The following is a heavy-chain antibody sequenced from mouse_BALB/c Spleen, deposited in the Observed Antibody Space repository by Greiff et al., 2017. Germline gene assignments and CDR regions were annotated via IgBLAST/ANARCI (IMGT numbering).Heavy chain of an antibody. V-gene: IGHV1S81*02. D-gene: IGHD1-1*01. CDR1: GYTFTSYW. CDR3: AIITAGYYAMDY. CDR2: INPSNGRT. Sequence: VQLQQPGAELVKPGASVKLSCKASGYTFTSYWMHWVKQRPGQGLEWIGEINPSNGRTNYNEKFKSKATLTVDKSSSTAYMQLSSLTSEDSAVYYCAIITAGYYAMDYWGQGTSVTVSS. J-gene: IGHJ4*01.